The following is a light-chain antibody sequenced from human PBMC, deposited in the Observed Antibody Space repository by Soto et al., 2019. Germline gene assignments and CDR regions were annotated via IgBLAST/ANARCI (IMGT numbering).Light chain of an antibody. V-gene: IGKV3-11*01. CDR2: DAS. J-gene: IGKJ3*01. CDR1: QSVSSY. CDR3: QQRSNWSRIT. Sequence: EIVLTQSPATLSLAPGERATLSCRASQSVSSYLAWYQQKPGQAPRLLIYDASNRATGIPARFSGSGSGTDFTPTISSLEPEDFAVYYCQQRSNWSRITFGPGTKVDIK.